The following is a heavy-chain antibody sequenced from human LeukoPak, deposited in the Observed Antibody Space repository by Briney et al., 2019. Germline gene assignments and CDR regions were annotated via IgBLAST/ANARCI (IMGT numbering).Heavy chain of an antibody. V-gene: IGHV1-2*02. D-gene: IGHD2-15*01. CDR2: INPNSGGT. J-gene: IGHJ6*03. CDR3: ARVPRYCSGGSCRYYYYYYMDV. CDR1: GYTFTGYY. Sequence: ASVKVSCKASGYTFTGYYMHWVRQAPGQGLEWMGWINPNSGGTNYAQKFQGRVTMTRDTSISTAYMELSRLRSDDTAVYYYARVPRYCSGGSCRYYYYYYMDVWGKGTTVTVSS.